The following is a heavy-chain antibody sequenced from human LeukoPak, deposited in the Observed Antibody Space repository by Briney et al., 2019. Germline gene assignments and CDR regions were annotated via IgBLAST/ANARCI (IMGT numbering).Heavy chain of an antibody. V-gene: IGHV3-74*01. CDR3: ARVIIGATGIDY. CDR1: GFTFSSYW. CDR2: INTDGSNT. J-gene: IGHJ4*02. D-gene: IGHD6-13*01. Sequence: GGSLRLSCAASGFTFSSYWMHWVRQAPGKGLVWVSRINTDGSNTIYADSVGGRFTISRDNAKNTLYLQVNSLRAEDTAVYYCARVIIGATGIDYWGQGTLVTVSS.